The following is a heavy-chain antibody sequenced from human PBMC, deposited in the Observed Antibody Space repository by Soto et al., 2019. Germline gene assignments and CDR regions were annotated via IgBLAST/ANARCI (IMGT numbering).Heavy chain of an antibody. Sequence: HGESLKISCQGSGYTFATYWVGWVRQMPGKGLEWMGIIYPGDFDTRYSPSFQGQVTISADKSISTAYLQWNSLKASDTAIYYCARARDSSSSFYFDSWGQGTLVTVS. D-gene: IGHD6-13*01. CDR3: ARARDSSSSFYFDS. CDR2: IYPGDFDT. CDR1: GYTFATYW. J-gene: IGHJ4*02. V-gene: IGHV5-51*01.